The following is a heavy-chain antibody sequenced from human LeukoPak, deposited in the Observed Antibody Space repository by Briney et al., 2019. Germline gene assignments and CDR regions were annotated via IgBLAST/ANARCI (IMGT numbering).Heavy chain of an antibody. J-gene: IGHJ6*03. V-gene: IGHV3-9*01. Sequence: GGSLRLSCAASGFSFSDYAMHWVRQAPGKGLEWVSGINWNSGRIAYADSVKGRFTVSRDNAKNSLYLQMNSLRVEDTAVYYCARGSGYYDYYIDVWGKGTTVTVSS. CDR1: GFSFSDYA. D-gene: IGHD3-10*01. CDR3: ARGSGYYDYYIDV. CDR2: INWNSGRI.